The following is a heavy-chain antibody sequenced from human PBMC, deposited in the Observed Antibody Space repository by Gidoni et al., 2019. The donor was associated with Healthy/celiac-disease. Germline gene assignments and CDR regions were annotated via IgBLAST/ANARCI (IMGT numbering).Heavy chain of an antibody. CDR2: ISAYNGNT. CDR3: ARVWDEAYREWLPTGGFDY. D-gene: IGHD3-3*01. J-gene: IGHJ4*02. V-gene: IGHV1-18*04. CDR1: GYTFTSYG. Sequence: QVQLVQSGAEVKKPGASVKVSCKASGYTFTSYGISWVRQAPGQGLEWMGWISAYNGNTNSAQKLQGRVTMTTDTSTSTAYMELRSLRSDDTAVYYCARVWDEAYREWLPTGGFDYWGQGTLVTVSS.